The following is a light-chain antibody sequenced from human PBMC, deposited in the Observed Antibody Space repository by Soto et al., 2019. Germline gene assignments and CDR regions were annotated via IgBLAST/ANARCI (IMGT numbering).Light chain of an antibody. V-gene: IGLV2-14*01. CDR3: SSYTSRNTLA. Sequence: SALTQPASVSGSPGQSITISCTGTSSDVGGYNFVSWYQQHPGKAPKLMIYEVTDRPSGVSNRVSGSKSGSTASLTISGLQAEDEADYYCSSYTSRNTLAFGGGTKLTVL. CDR1: SSDVGGYNF. J-gene: IGLJ2*01. CDR2: EVT.